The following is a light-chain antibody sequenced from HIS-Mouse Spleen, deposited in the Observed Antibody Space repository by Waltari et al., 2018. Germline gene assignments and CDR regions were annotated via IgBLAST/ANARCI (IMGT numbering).Light chain of an antibody. CDR2: EDS. CDR1: ALPKKY. V-gene: IGLV3-10*01. CDR3: YSTDSSGNHRV. Sequence: SYELTQPPSVSVSPGQTARITCSGDALPKKYAYWYPQKEGQAPGPVIYEDSKRPSGIPERFSGSSSGTMATLTISGAQVEDEADYYCYSTDSSGNHRVFGGGTKLTVL. J-gene: IGLJ2*01.